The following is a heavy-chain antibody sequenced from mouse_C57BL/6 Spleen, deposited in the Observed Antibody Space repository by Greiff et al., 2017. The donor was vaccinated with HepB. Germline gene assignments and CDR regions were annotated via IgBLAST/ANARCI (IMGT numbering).Heavy chain of an antibody. D-gene: IGHD2-3*01. V-gene: IGHV5-4*01. CDR1: GFTFRSYA. CDR2: ISDGGSYT. Sequence: EVKLMASGGGLVTPGGSLNLSCAASGFTFRSYAMSWVRQTPDKKLEWVATISDGGSYTYYPDNVKGRFTISRDNAKNNLDLQMSHLKSEDTAMYDCAREGVTKDYLDYWGQGTTLTVAS. J-gene: IGHJ2*01. CDR3: AREGVTKDYLDY.